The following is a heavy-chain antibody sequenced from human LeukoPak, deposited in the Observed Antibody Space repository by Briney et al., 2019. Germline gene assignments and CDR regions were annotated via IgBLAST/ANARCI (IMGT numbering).Heavy chain of an antibody. Sequence: SVKVSCKASGGSFSSSAISWVRQAPGQGLEWMGGTIPLFGTTNYAQKFQGRVTITTDESPTTAYMELISLRSEDTAVYYCARGSYEDVGYYYYFYMDVWGKGTTVTVSS. CDR2: TIPLFGTT. CDR3: ARGSYEDVGYYYYFYMDV. CDR1: GGSFSSSA. V-gene: IGHV1-69*05. J-gene: IGHJ6*03. D-gene: IGHD1-26*01.